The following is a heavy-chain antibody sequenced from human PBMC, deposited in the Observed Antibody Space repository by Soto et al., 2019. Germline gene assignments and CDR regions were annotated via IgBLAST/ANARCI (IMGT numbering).Heavy chain of an antibody. CDR3: ARHGGVVPAAPVDY. J-gene: IGHJ4*02. CDR1: GGSISSSY. CDR2: VYNSGST. V-gene: IGHV4-59*08. D-gene: IGHD2-2*01. Sequence: SETLSLTCTVSGGSISSSYWSWIRQPPGEGLKWIGYVYNSGSTNYNPSLQSRVTISLDTSKYQFSLKLNSVTAADTAMYYCARHGGVVPAAPVDYWGQGILVTVSS.